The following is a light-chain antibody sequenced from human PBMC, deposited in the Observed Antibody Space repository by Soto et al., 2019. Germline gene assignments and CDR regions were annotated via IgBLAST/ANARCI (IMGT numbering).Light chain of an antibody. CDR2: KAS. Sequence: DIQMTQSPSTLSASVGVRVTITCRASQSISSWLAWYQQKPGKAPKLLIYKASSLEGGVPSRFSGSGSGTEFTLTISSLQPDDFATYYCQQYNTYWTFGQGTKVEIK. CDR1: QSISSW. J-gene: IGKJ1*01. CDR3: QQYNTYWT. V-gene: IGKV1-5*03.